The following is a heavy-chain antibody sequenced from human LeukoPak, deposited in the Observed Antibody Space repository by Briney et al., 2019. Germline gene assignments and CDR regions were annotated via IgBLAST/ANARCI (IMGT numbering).Heavy chain of an antibody. J-gene: IGHJ4*02. Sequence: PGGSLRLSCAASGFTFSSYAMHWVRQAPGKGLEWVSAIGAGGGPTYYADSVKGRFTISRDNSKNTLYVQMNSLRDEDTAVYYCAKDAQPRLVGAIIDYWGQGTLVTVSS. CDR2: IGAGGGPT. CDR1: GFTFSSYA. V-gene: IGHV3-23*01. D-gene: IGHD1-26*01. CDR3: AKDAQPRLVGAIIDY.